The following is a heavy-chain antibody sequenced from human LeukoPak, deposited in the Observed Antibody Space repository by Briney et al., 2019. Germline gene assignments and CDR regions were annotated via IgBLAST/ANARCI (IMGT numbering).Heavy chain of an antibody. V-gene: IGHV3-23*01. CDR1: GFTFSSYA. D-gene: IGHD2-21*01. CDR3: AKAPVTSCRGAYCYPFDY. J-gene: IGHJ4*02. Sequence: PGGSLRLSCAASGFTFSSYAMSWVCQAPGKGLEWVSVISGSGGSTSYADSVKGRFTISRDNSMNTLYLQMNSLRAEDTAVYYCAKAPVTSCRGAYCYPFDYWGQGTLVTVSS. CDR2: ISGSGGST.